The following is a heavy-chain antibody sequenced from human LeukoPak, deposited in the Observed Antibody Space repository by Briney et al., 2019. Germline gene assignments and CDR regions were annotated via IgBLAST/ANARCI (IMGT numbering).Heavy chain of an antibody. V-gene: IGHV1-8*03. D-gene: IGHD6-13*01. Sequence: ASVKVSCKASGYTFTSYDINWVRQATGQGLEWMGWMNPNSGNTGYAQKFQGRVTITRNTSISTAYMELSSLRSEDTAVYYCARGQTASSWYLFTRTLYYYYMDVWGKGTTVTVSS. CDR1: GYTFTSYD. J-gene: IGHJ6*03. CDR3: ARGQTASSWYLFTRTLYYYYMDV. CDR2: MNPNSGNT.